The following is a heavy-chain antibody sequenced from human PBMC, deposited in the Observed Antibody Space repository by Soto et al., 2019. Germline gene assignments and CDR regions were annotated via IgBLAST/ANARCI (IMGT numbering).Heavy chain of an antibody. J-gene: IGHJ3*02. Sequence: GGSLRLSCAASGFTFSSYAMSWVRQAPGKGLEWVSAISGSGGSTYYADSVKGRFTISRDNSKNTLYLQMNSLRAEDTAVYYCANQEVDYGDYDGLSLGAFDIWGQGTMVTVSS. CDR3: ANQEVDYGDYDGLSLGAFDI. V-gene: IGHV3-23*01. D-gene: IGHD4-17*01. CDR1: GFTFSSYA. CDR2: ISGSGGST.